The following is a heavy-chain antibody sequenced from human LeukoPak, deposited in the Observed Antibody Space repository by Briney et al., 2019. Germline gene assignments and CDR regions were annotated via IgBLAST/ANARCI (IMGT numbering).Heavy chain of an antibody. CDR2: INHSGST. Sequence: SETLSLTCAVYGGSFSNYYWSWIRQPPEKGLEWIGEINHSGSTNYNPSLKSRVTISVDKSKRQFSLKMNSMTAADTAVYYCATRQTWGQGSLVTVSS. CDR1: GGSFSNYY. J-gene: IGHJ4*02. V-gene: IGHV4-34*01. CDR3: ATRQT.